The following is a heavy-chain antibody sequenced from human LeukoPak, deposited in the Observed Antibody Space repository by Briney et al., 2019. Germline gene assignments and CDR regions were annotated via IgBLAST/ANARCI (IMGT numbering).Heavy chain of an antibody. V-gene: IGHV1-8*02. J-gene: IGHJ3*02. D-gene: IGHD3-22*01. CDR3: ARVYYDSSGPNDAFDI. Sequence: ASVKVSCKASGYTFTSYGISWVRQATGQGLEWMGWMNPNSGNTGYAQKFQGRVTMTRNTSISTAYMELSSLRSEDTAVYYCARVYYDSSGPNDAFDIWGQGTMVTVSS. CDR2: MNPNSGNT. CDR1: GYTFTSYG.